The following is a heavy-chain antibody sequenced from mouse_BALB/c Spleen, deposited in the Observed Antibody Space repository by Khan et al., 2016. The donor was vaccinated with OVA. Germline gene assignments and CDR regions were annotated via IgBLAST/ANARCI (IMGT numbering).Heavy chain of an antibody. CDR1: GYSITSGYG. CDR2: ISYSGST. V-gene: IGHV3-2*02. D-gene: IGHD2-4*01. J-gene: IGHJ2*01. Sequence: VQLVESGPGLVKPSQSLSLTCTVTGYSITSGYGWNWIRQFPGNKLEWMGYISYSGSTNYNPSLKSRISITRDTSKNQFFLQLNSVTTEDTATNYCARAARINYWGQGTTLTVSS. CDR3: ARAARINY.